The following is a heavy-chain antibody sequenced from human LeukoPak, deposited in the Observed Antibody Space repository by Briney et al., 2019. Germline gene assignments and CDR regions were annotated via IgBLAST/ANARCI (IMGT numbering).Heavy chain of an antibody. Sequence: GGSLRLSCAASGFTLSSYALHWVRQAPGKGLEYVAAISGDGLRTFYANSVKGRFTISRDNSKNTVYLQMGSLRVEDRAVYYCARGMLFAADYWGQGTLVTVSS. CDR2: ISGDGLRT. CDR1: GFTLSSYA. CDR3: ARGMLFAADY. D-gene: IGHD2-8*01. J-gene: IGHJ4*02. V-gene: IGHV3-64*01.